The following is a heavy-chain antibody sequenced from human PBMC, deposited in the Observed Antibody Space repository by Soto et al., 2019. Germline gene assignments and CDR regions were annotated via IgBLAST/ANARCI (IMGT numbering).Heavy chain of an antibody. D-gene: IGHD3-10*01. V-gene: IGHV1-69*13. J-gene: IGHJ6*02. CDR3: NRKRITMVRGVIIKDYYYGMDV. CDR2: IIPIFGTA. CDR1: GGTFSSYA. Sequence: SVKVSCKASGGTFSSYAISWVRQAPGQGLEWMGGIIPIFGTANYAQKFQGRVTITADESTSTAYMELSSLRSEDTAVYYCNRKRITMVRGVIIKDYYYGMDVWGQGTTVTVSS.